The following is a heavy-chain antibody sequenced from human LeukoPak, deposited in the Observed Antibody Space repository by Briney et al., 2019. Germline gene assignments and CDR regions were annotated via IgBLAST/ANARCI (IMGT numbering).Heavy chain of an antibody. J-gene: IGHJ5*02. D-gene: IGHD4-17*01. V-gene: IGHV4-4*02. Sequence: SGTLSLTCAVSGGCVSNSNWWNWVRQPPGKGLDWIGEIYHSGSTYYNPSLKSRVTISVDRSKNQFSLKLSSVTAADTAVYYCAGYGDYAVDPWGQGTLVTVSS. CDR2: IYHSGST. CDR3: AGYGDYAVDP. CDR1: GGCVSNSNW.